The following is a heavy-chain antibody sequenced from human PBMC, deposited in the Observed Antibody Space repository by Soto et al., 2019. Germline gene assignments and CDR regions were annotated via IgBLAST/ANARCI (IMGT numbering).Heavy chain of an antibody. Sequence: KTSETLSLTCTVSDGSISSGGYYWGWIRQPPGKGLEWIATVNYSGSTYFTPSVTNRVTISADTSNNQFSLRLNSVTAADTAVYYCARQHYYDSSGYYTWIWGQGTLVTVSS. CDR3: ARQHYYDSSGYYTWI. CDR2: VNYSGST. CDR1: DGSISSGGYY. V-gene: IGHV4-39*01. D-gene: IGHD3-22*01. J-gene: IGHJ4*02.